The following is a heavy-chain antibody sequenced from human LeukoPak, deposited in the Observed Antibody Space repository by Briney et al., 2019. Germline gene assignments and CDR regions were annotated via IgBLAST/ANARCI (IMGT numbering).Heavy chain of an antibody. CDR1: GFTFSSYA. Sequence: GGSLRLSCAASGFTFSSYAMHWVRQAPGKGLEWVAVISYDGSNKYYADSVKGRFTISRDNSKNTLYLQMNSLRAEDTAVYYCARDMIPGGAFDIWGQGTTVTVSS. J-gene: IGHJ3*02. D-gene: IGHD3-22*01. CDR3: ARDMIPGGAFDI. V-gene: IGHV3-30-3*01. CDR2: ISYDGSNK.